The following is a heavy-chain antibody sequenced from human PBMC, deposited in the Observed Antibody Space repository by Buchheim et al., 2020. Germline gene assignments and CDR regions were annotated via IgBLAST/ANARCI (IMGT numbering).Heavy chain of an antibody. D-gene: IGHD3-3*01. CDR3: ARGTPYDFWSGYAYYYYGMDV. CDR2: INSDGSST. V-gene: IGHV3-74*01. CDR1: GFTFSSYW. J-gene: IGHJ6*02. Sequence: EVQLVESGGGLVQPGGSLRLSCAASGFTFSSYWMHWVRQAPGKGLVWVSRINSDGSSTSYADSVKGRFTISRDNAKNTLYLQRNSLRAEDTAVYYCARGTPYDFWSGYAYYYYGMDVWGQGTT.